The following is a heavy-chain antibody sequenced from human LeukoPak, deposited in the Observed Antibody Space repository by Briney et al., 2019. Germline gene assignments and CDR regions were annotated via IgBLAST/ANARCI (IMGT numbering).Heavy chain of an antibody. CDR1: GGSFSGYY. CDR3: ARALGAFDI. V-gene: IGHV4-59*12. J-gene: IGHJ3*02. CDR2: IYYSGST. Sequence: SETLSLTCAVYGGSFSGYYWSWIRQPPGRGLEWIGYIYYSGSTNYNPSLKSRVTISVDTSKNQVSLKLNSVTAADTAVYYCARALGAFDIWGQGTMVTVSS.